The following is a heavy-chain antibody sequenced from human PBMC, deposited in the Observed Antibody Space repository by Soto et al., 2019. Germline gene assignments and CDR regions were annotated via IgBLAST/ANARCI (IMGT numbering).Heavy chain of an antibody. CDR1: GFNFSDYY. V-gene: IGHV3-11*01. J-gene: IGHJ4*02. Sequence: QVQLVESGGGLVKPGESLRLSCAASGFNFSDYYMTWIRQAPGKGLEWVSSIGSSGRTIYYADSVKGRFTISRDNAKKSVILQMSSLSVEDTAVYYCASGGSLAPEFWGQGPRVPVSS. CDR2: IGSSGRTI. CDR3: ASGGSLAPEF. D-gene: IGHD3-16*01.